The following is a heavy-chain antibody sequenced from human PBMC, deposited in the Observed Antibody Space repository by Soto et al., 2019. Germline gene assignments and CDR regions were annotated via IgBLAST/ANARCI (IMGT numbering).Heavy chain of an antibody. V-gene: IGHV3-23*01. CDR1: GLTFSSYA. D-gene: IGHD3-10*01. CDR2: ISGSGGST. Sequence: EVQLLESGGGLVQPGGSLRLSCAASGLTFSSYAMSWVRQAPGKGLEWVSAISGSGGSTYYADSVKGRFTISRDNSKNTLYLQMNSLRAEDTAVYYCAKVLDGSGSYYPLYYYYYGMDVWGQGTTVTVSS. J-gene: IGHJ6*02. CDR3: AKVLDGSGSYYPLYYYYYGMDV.